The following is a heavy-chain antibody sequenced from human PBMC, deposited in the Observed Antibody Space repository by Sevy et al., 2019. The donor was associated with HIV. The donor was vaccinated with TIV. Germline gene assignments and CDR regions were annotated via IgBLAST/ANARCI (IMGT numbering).Heavy chain of an antibody. D-gene: IGHD2-21*02. Sequence: SETLSLTCTVSGGSISSYYWSWIRQPAGKGLEWIGRIHSSGSTNQNPSLKSRVTMSIDTSKNQFSLKLTSVTAADTAVDYFARGGGWNYCGGDCYSQDCWGQGTLVTVSS. V-gene: IGHV4-4*07. CDR2: IHSSGST. J-gene: IGHJ4*02. CDR3: ARGGGWNYCGGDCYSQDC. CDR1: GGSISSYY.